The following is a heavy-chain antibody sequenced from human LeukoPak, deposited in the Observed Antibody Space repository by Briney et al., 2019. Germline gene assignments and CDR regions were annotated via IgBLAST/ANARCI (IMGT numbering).Heavy chain of an antibody. CDR2: VHYSGST. J-gene: IGHJ4*02. CDR3: ARGYSSSWYYFDY. V-gene: IGHV4-59*08. Sequence: SETLSLTCTVSGGSISRSYWSWIWQPPGKGLEWIGYVHYSGSTNYNPSLKSRATISVDTSKSQFSLKLSSVTAADTAIYYCARGYSSSWYYFDYWGQGTLVTVSS. CDR1: GGSISRSY. D-gene: IGHD6-13*01.